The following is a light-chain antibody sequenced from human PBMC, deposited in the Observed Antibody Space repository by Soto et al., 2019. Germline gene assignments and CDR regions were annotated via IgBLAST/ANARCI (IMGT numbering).Light chain of an antibody. CDR3: SSYTTSSTLV. CDR1: SSDVGGYNY. V-gene: IGLV2-14*01. J-gene: IGLJ1*01. CDR2: EVT. Sequence: QSMLTQPSSWSASPGQSVTISFAGTSSDVGGYNYVSWYQQRPCRAPKLMIYEVTYRPSGVSNRFSGFKSGNTASLTISGLQAEDEADYYCSSYTTSSTLVFRTGTKVNVL.